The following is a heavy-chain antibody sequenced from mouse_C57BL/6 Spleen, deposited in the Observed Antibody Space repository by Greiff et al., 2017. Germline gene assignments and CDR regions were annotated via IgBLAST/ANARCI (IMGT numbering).Heavy chain of an antibody. D-gene: IGHD3-2*02. CDR1: GYTFTSYW. CDR3: AREAQATQGYFDY. CDR2: IDPSDSYT. J-gene: IGHJ2*01. V-gene: IGHV1-59*01. Sequence: QVQLQQPGAELVRPGTSVKLSCKASGYTFTSYWMHWVKQRPGQGLEWIGVIDPSDSYTNYNQKFKGKATLTVDTSSSTAYMQLSSLTSEDSAVYYGAREAQATQGYFDYWGQGTTLTVSS.